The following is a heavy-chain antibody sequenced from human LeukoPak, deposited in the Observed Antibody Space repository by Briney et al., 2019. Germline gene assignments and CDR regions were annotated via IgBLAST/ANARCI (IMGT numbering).Heavy chain of an antibody. CDR2: IYYSGST. J-gene: IGHJ4*02. V-gene: IGHV4-39*01. CDR1: GGSISSSSYY. D-gene: IGHD2-2*01. CDR3: ARVPYCSSTSCYAGDYSTKTVFDY. Sequence: SETLSLTCTVSGGSISSSSYYWGWIRQPPGKGLEWIGSIYYSGSTYYNPSLESRVTISVDTSKNQFSLKLSSVTAADTAVYYCARVPYCSSTSCYAGDYSTKTVFDYWGQGTLVTVSS.